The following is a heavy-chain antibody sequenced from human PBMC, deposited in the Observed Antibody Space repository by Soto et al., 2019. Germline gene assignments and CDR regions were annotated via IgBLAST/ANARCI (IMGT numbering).Heavy chain of an antibody. V-gene: IGHV1-18*01. CDR1: GYTFTSNG. D-gene: IGHD3-3*01. J-gene: IGHJ6*03. CDR3: ARGYAYYDFWSGYAGYYYYMDV. CDR2: ISAYNGNT. Sequence: ASVKLSCKDSGYTFTSNGISWVRQAPRQGLEWMGWISAYNGNTNYAQKLQGRVTMTTDTSTSTAYMELRSLRSDDTAVYYCARGYAYYDFWSGYAGYYYYMDVWGKGTTVTVSS.